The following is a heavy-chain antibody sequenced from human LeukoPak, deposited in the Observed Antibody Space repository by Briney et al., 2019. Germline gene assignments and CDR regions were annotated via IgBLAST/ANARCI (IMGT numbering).Heavy chain of an antibody. CDR3: ARDHSYGGKIPLFDY. CDR1: GFIFSSYG. D-gene: IGHD4-23*01. Sequence: GGSPRLSCAASGFIFSSYGMHWVRQAPGKGLEWVAVIWYDGSNEYYADSVKGRFTISRDNSKNTLYLQMNSLRAEDTAVYYCARDHSYGGKIPLFDYWGQGTLITVSS. V-gene: IGHV3-33*01. J-gene: IGHJ4*02. CDR2: IWYDGSNE.